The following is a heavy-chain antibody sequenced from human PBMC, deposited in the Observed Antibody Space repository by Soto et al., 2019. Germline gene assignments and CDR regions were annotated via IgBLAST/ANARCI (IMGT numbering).Heavy chain of an antibody. J-gene: IGHJ5*02. CDR1: GGSISSGGYY. Sequence: QVQLQESGPGLVKPSQTLSLTCTVSGGSISSGGYYWSWIRQHPGKGLEWIGYIYYSGSTYYNPSLTSRVTLSVDTCKKPFSLRLGSVPAADTAGYCCGRDGGGGTRGGWFDPWGQGTLVTVSS. CDR3: GRDGGGGTRGGWFDP. V-gene: IGHV4-31*03. CDR2: IYYSGST. D-gene: IGHD3-16*01.